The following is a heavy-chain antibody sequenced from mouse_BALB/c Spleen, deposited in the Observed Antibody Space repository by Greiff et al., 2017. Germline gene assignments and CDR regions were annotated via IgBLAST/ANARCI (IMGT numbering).Heavy chain of an antibody. CDR2: IDPANGNT. CDR1: GFNIKDTY. V-gene: IGHV14-3*02. D-gene: IGHD2-10*02. CDR3: ARGYGNYEGY. J-gene: IGHJ2*01. Sequence: EVKLMESGAELVKPGASVKLSCTASGFNIKDTYMHWVKQRPEQGLEWIGRIDPANGNTKYDPKFQGKATITADTSSNTAYLQLSSLTSEDTAVYYCARGYGNYEGYWGQGTTLTVSS.